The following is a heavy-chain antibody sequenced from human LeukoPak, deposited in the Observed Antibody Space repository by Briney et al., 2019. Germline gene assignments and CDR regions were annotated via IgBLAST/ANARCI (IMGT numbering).Heavy chain of an antibody. V-gene: IGHV4-38-2*02. CDR3: ARENYYDSSGYY. CDR1: GYSISSGYY. J-gene: IGHJ4*02. Sequence: SETLSLTCTVSGYSISSGYYWGWIRQPPGKGLEWIGSIHHSGSTYYNPSLKSRVTISVDTSKNQFSLKLSSVTAADTAVYYCARENYYDSSGYYWGQGTLVTVSS. D-gene: IGHD3-22*01. CDR2: IHHSGST.